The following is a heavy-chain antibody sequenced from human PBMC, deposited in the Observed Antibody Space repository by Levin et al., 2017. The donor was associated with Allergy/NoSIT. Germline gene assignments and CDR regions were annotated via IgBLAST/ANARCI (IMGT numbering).Heavy chain of an antibody. J-gene: IGHJ4*02. Sequence: GESLKISCAASGFTFSSYAMSWVRQAPGKGLEWVSAISGSGGSTYYADSVKGRFTISRDNSKNTLYLQMNSLRAEDTAVYYCAKLYMHYDILTGWGFDYWGQGTLVTVSS. CDR3: AKLYMHYDILTGWGFDY. D-gene: IGHD3-9*01. V-gene: IGHV3-23*01. CDR2: ISGSGGST. CDR1: GFTFSSYA.